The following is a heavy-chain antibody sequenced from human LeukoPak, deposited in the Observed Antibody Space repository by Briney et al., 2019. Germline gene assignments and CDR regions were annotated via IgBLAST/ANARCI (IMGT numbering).Heavy chain of an antibody. V-gene: IGHV4-38-2*02. CDR1: GYSISSGYY. CDR2: IYHSGST. Sequence: SETLSLTCTVSGYSISSGYYWGWIRQPPGKGLEWIGSIYHSGSTYYNPSLKSRVTISVDTSKNQFSLKLSSVTAADTAVYYCARRYSGSYYELTDYWGQGTLVTVSS. CDR3: ARRYSGSYYELTDY. J-gene: IGHJ4*02. D-gene: IGHD1-26*01.